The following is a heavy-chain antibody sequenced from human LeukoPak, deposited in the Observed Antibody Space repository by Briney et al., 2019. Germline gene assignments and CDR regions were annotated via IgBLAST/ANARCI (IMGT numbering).Heavy chain of an antibody. D-gene: IGHD3-22*01. CDR3: ARASYDSWLPYFDY. CDR2: INWNGGST. J-gene: IGHJ4*02. CDR1: GFTFDDYG. V-gene: IGHV3-20*04. Sequence: PGGSLRLSCAASGFTFDDYGMSWVRQAPGKGLEWVSGINWNGGSTGYADSVKGRFTISRNNAKNSLYLQMSSLRAEDTALYYCARASYDSWLPYFDYWGQGTLVTVSS.